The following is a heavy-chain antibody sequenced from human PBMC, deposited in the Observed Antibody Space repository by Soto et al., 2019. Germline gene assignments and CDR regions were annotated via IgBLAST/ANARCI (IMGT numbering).Heavy chain of an antibody. CDR1: GFTFSSYS. J-gene: IGHJ4*02. CDR3: ARTVAVAGIGGDFDY. CDR2: ISSSSSYI. D-gene: IGHD6-19*01. Sequence: GGSLRLSCAAPGFTFSSYSMNWVRQAPGKGLEWVSSISSSSSYIYYADSVKGRFTISRDNAKNSLYLQMNSLRAEDTAVYYCARTVAVAGIGGDFDYWGQGTLVTVSS. V-gene: IGHV3-21*01.